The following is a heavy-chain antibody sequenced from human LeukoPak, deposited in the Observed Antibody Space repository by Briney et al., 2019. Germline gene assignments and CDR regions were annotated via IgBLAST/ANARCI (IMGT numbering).Heavy chain of an antibody. CDR3: ATLGKRGVTANPYGMDV. CDR1: GDSISSSNYF. V-gene: IGHV4-39*01. D-gene: IGHD3-10*01. CDR2: IYYSGTT. Sequence: SETLSLTCTVSGDSISSSNYFWGWIRQPPGKGLEWVGGIYYSGTTYYNPSLKSRVTVSVDTSKNQFSLKLSSVSAADTAVYYCATLGKRGVTANPYGMDVWGQGTTVTVSS. J-gene: IGHJ6*02.